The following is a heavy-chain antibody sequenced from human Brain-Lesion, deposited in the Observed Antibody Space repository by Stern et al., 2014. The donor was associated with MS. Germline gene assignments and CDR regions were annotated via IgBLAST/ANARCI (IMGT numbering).Heavy chain of an antibody. CDR1: GGSISSGGYY. D-gene: IGHD2-2*01. J-gene: IGHJ6*02. Sequence: QLQLQESGPGLVKPSQTLSLSCTVSGGSISSGGYYWSWIRQPAGKGLEWIGRIFNSGSTSYNPSLKSRVTLSIDTPKNQVSLRLNPMTAADTAVYYCARGRVVPGFQYYATDVWGQGTTVIVSS. CDR2: IFNSGST. V-gene: IGHV4-61*02. CDR3: ARGRVVPGFQYYATDV.